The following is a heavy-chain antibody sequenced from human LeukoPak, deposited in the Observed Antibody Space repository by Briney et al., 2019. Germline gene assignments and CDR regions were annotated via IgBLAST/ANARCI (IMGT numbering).Heavy chain of an antibody. V-gene: IGHV3-74*01. J-gene: IGHJ5*02. Sequence: GGSLRLSCAASGFTFSSYWMHWVRQAPGKGLVWVSRINSDGSSTSYEDSVKGRYTISRDNAKNTLYRQMNSLRAEDTAVYYCARDASPYNWFDPWGQGTLVTVSS. CDR2: INSDGSST. CDR1: GFTFSSYW. CDR3: ARDASPYNWFDP.